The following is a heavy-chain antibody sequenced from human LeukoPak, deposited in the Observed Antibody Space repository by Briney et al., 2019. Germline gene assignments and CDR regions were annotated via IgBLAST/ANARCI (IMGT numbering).Heavy chain of an antibody. D-gene: IGHD3-10*01. CDR2: IYYSGST. J-gene: IGHJ5*02. CDR3: ARGAYYYGSGSYTLYNWFDP. V-gene: IGHV4-59*01. Sequence: PSETLSLTCTVSGGSISSYYWSWIRQPPGKGLEWIGYIYYSGSTNYKPSLKSRVTISVDTSKNQFSLKLSSVTAADTAVYYCARGAYYYGSGSYTLYNWFDPWGQGTLVTVSS. CDR1: GGSISSYY.